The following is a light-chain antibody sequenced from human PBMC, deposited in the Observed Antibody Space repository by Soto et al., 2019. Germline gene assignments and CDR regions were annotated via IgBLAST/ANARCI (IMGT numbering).Light chain of an antibody. V-gene: IGKV1-33*01. Sequence: DIQMTQAPSSLSASVGDRVTMTCQASQDISDNLNWYQHKEGEAPELLIYDASNLETGVPSRFSGRRSGTDFSLTINHLQPQDVATYYCQQFQNLPMTFGPGTRLEIK. J-gene: IGKJ5*01. CDR2: DAS. CDR3: QQFQNLPMT. CDR1: QDISDN.